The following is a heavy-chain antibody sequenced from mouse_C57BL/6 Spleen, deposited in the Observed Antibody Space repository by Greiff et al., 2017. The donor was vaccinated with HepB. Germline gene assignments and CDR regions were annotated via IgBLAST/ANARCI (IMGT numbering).Heavy chain of an antibody. Sequence: EVMLVESGGGLVKPGGSLKLSCAASGFTFSSYAMSWVRQTPEKRLEWVATISDGGSYTYYPDNVKGRFTISRDNAKNNLYLHMSHLKSEDTAMYYCARDGTDYAMDYWGQGTSVTVSS. CDR3: ARDGTDYAMDY. CDR1: GFTFSSYA. CDR2: ISDGGSYT. J-gene: IGHJ4*01. V-gene: IGHV5-4*01. D-gene: IGHD4-1*01.